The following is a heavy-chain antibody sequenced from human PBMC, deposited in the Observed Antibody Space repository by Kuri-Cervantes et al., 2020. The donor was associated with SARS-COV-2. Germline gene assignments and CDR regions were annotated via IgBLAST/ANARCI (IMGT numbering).Heavy chain of an antibody. CDR2: ISHSGST. J-gene: IGHJ5*02. V-gene: IGHV4-38-2*01. CDR3: ARVQQDIVVVPAANGFDP. D-gene: IGHD2-2*01. CDR1: GYSISSGYY. Sequence: GSLRLSCAVSGYSISSGYYWGWIRQPPGKGLEWIGSISHSGSTYYNPSLKSRVTISVDTSKNQFSRKLSSVTAADTAVYYCARVQQDIVVVPAANGFDPWGQGTLVTVSS.